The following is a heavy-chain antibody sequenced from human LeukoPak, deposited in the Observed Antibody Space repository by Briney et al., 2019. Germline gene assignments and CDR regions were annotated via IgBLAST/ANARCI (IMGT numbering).Heavy chain of an antibody. CDR1: GFTFSNFG. V-gene: IGHV3-30*02. Sequence: GGSLRLSCAASGFTFSNFGMHWVRQAPGKGLEWVAFIRYDESNKYYAASVKGRFTISRANSKNTVFLQMNSLRTEDTSVYYCAKPVEGLYGGYSYFDSWGQGTLVTVSS. CDR3: AKPVEGLYGGYSYFDS. CDR2: IRYDESNK. D-gene: IGHD5-12*01. J-gene: IGHJ4*02.